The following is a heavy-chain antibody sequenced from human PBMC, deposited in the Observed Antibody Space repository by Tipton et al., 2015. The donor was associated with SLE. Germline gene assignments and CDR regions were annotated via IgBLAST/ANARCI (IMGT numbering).Heavy chain of an antibody. Sequence: QLVQSGAEVKKPGASVKVSCKASGYTFTGYYMHWVRQAPGQGLEWMGWIDPINGGTNYAQQFQGRVTMTRDTSITTAYMEVSRLRSDDTAVYYCARLDAFWSGGGQSPFDYWGQGTLVTVSS. CDR2: IDPINGGT. D-gene: IGHD3-3*01. V-gene: IGHV1-2*02. J-gene: IGHJ4*02. CDR3: ARLDAFWSGGGQSPFDY. CDR1: GYTFTGYY.